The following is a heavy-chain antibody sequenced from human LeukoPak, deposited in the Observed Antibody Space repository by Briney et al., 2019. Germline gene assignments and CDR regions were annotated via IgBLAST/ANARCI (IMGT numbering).Heavy chain of an antibody. CDR3: AKVEWKPFNFDY. CDR1: GFTFSTYA. D-gene: IGHD1-1*01. CDR2: LSPSGGIT. V-gene: IGHV3-23*01. Sequence: GGSLRLSCAASGFTFSTYAMSWVRQAPGKGLEWVSALSPSGGITYYEDSVKGRFTISRDNSKNTLYLQMNSLRAEDTAVYYCAKVEWKPFNFDYWGQGTLVTVSS. J-gene: IGHJ4*02.